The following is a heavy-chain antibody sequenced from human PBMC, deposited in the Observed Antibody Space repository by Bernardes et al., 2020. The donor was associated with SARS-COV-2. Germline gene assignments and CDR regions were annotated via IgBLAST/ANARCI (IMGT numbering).Heavy chain of an antibody. CDR3: ARDLGIAALYDY. V-gene: IGHV3-66*02. Sequence: GGSLRLSRAASGFTVSSNYMSWVRQAPGKGLEWVSVIYSGGSTYYADSVKGRFTISRDNSKNTLYLQMNSLRAEDTAVYYCARDLGIAALYDYWGQGTLVTVSS. J-gene: IGHJ4*02. CDR1: GFTVSSNY. D-gene: IGHD6-13*01. CDR2: IYSGGST.